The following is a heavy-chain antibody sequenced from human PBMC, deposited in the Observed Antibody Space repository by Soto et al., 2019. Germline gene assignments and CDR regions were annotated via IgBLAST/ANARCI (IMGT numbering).Heavy chain of an antibody. V-gene: IGHV3-30*03. Sequence: GGSLRLSCAASGFTFNTYGMHWVRQAPGKGLEWLAVISYDGSNKYYAESVKGRFTISRDNSKSTLYLQMNSLRPEDTAVYYCARVSRAMIVVVITVSFEYWGQGTLVTVSS. CDR2: ISYDGSNK. CDR1: GFTFNTYG. D-gene: IGHD3-22*01. CDR3: ARVSRAMIVVVITVSFEY. J-gene: IGHJ4*02.